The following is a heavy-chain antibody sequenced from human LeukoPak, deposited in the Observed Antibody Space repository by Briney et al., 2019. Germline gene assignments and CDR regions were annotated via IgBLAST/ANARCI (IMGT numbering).Heavy chain of an antibody. CDR3: ARVRVGATTTFDY. Sequence: SETLSLTCTVSGGSISSSSYYWGWIRQPPGKGLEWIGSIYYSGSTYYNPSLKSRVTISVDTSKNQFSLKLSSVTAADTAVYYCARVRVGATTTFDYWGQGTLVTVSS. CDR1: GGSISSSSYY. V-gene: IGHV4-39*07. D-gene: IGHD1-26*01. CDR2: IYYSGST. J-gene: IGHJ4*02.